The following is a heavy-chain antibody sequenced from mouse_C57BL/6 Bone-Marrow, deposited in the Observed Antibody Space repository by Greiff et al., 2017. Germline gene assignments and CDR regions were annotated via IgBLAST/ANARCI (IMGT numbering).Heavy chain of an antibody. V-gene: IGHV5-4*01. J-gene: IGHJ4*01. Sequence: EVQVVESGGGLVKPGGSLKLSCAASGFTFSSYAMSWVRQTPEKRLEWVATISDGGSYTYYPDNVKGRFTISRDNAKNNLYLQMSHLKSEDTAMYYCARDRGITRAMDYWGQGTSVTVSS. CDR1: GFTFSSYA. D-gene: IGHD1-3*01. CDR3: ARDRGITRAMDY. CDR2: ISDGGSYT.